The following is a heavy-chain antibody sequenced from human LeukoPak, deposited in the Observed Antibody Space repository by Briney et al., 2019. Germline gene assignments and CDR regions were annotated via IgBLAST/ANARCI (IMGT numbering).Heavy chain of an antibody. D-gene: IGHD6-13*01. Sequence: SETLSLTCTVSGGSINRSDSYWGWIRQPPGKGLEWIGSIFDSGSSYYNPSLKSRVTISVDTSKNHFSLKLSSVTAADTSVYYCARQGGSSSWPAFRPFDYWGQGTLVTVSS. V-gene: IGHV4-39*01. CDR3: ARQGGSSSWPAFRPFDY. J-gene: IGHJ4*02. CDR1: GGSINRSDSY. CDR2: IFDSGSS.